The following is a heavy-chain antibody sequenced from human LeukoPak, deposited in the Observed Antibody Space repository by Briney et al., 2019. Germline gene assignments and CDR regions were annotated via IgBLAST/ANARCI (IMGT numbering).Heavy chain of an antibody. Sequence: GGSLRLSCAASGFTFSSYSMNWVRQAPGKGLEWVSYISSSSSTIYYADSVKGRFTISRDNAKNSLYLQMNSLRAEDTAVYYCARDRGAVTIPDYFDYWGQGTLVTVSS. D-gene: IGHD3-3*01. V-gene: IGHV3-48*01. CDR2: ISSSSSTI. CDR3: ARDRGAVTIPDYFDY. J-gene: IGHJ4*02. CDR1: GFTFSSYS.